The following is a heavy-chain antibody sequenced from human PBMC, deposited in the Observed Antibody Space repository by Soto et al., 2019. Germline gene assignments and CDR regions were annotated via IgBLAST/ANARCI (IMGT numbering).Heavy chain of an antibody. D-gene: IGHD2-2*02. Sequence: ASVRVSCKASGYTFTSYYMHWVRQAPGQGLEWMGIINPSGGSTSYAQKFQGRVTMTRDTSTSTVYMELSSLRSEDTAVYYCARGVVPAAIHNWFDPWGQGTLVTVSS. CDR3: ARGVVPAAIHNWFDP. V-gene: IGHV1-46*01. CDR1: GYTFTSYY. J-gene: IGHJ5*02. CDR2: INPSGGST.